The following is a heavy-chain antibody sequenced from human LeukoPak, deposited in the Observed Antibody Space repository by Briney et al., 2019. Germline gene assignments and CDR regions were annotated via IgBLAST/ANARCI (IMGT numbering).Heavy chain of an antibody. V-gene: IGHV4-39*07. J-gene: IGHJ6*03. CDR1: GGSISSSSYY. Sequence: PSETLSLTCTVSGGSISSSSYYWGWIRQPPGKGLEWIGSIYYSGSTYYNPSLKSRVTISVDTSKNQFSLKLSSVTAADTAVYYCARDGGPLGYCSSTSCPYYMDVWGKGTTVTISS. CDR2: IYYSGST. D-gene: IGHD2-2*01. CDR3: ARDGGPLGYCSSTSCPYYMDV.